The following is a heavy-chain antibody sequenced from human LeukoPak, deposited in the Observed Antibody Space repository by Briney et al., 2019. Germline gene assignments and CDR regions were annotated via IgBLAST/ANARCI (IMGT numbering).Heavy chain of an antibody. CDR1: GFTFSGYG. V-gene: IGHV3-33*01. CDR3: ARGYYDGRRHHFEY. CDR2: IWSDGSNK. Sequence: GGSLRPSCAASGFTFSGYGMHWVRQAPGKGLEWVTVIWSDGSNKYYADSVKGRFTISRDNSKNTLYLQMNSLRAEDTAVYYCARGYYDGRRHHFEYWGQGTLVTVSS. J-gene: IGHJ4*02. D-gene: IGHD3-22*01.